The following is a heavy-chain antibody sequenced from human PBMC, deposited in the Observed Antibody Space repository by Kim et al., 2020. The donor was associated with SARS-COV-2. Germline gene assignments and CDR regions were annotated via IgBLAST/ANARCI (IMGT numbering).Heavy chain of an antibody. Sequence: ASVKVSCKASGYTFTSYGISWVRQAPGQGLEWMGWISAYNGNTNYAQKLQGRVTMTTDTSTSTAYMELRSLRSDDTAVYYCARVEANLWFGDPWDYWGQGTLVTVSS. J-gene: IGHJ4*02. CDR2: ISAYNGNT. CDR1: GYTFTSYG. CDR3: ARVEANLWFGDPWDY. V-gene: IGHV1-18*04. D-gene: IGHD3-10*01.